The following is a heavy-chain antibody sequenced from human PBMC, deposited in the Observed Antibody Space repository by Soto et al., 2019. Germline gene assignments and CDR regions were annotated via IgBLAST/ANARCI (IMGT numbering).Heavy chain of an antibody. J-gene: IGHJ4*02. D-gene: IGHD2-2*02. CDR1: GGTFSGYA. Sequence: GASVKVSCKASGGTFSGYAISWVRQAPGQGLEWMGEIIPVFGTSNYAQKFQGRVTITADESTSTAYMELSSLRSEDTAVYYCARGSGSSTSCYKEYYFDLWGQGTLVTVSS. CDR2: IIPVFGTS. V-gene: IGHV1-69*13. CDR3: ARGSGSSTSCYKEYYFDL.